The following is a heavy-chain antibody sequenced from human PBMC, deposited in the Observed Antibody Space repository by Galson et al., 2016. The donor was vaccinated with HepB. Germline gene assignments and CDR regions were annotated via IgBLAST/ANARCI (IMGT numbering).Heavy chain of an antibody. CDR3: AKDGWWLRSVFDY. CDR2: IWYDGSKR. Sequence: SLRLSCAASGITFSNYGMHWVRQAPGKGLEWVAVIWYDGSKRYYADSLKGRFTISRDNSKNTLYLQMNSLRAEDTAVYYCAKDGWWLRSVFDYWGQGTLVTVSS. D-gene: IGHD2-15*01. CDR1: GITFSNYG. J-gene: IGHJ4*02. V-gene: IGHV3-33*06.